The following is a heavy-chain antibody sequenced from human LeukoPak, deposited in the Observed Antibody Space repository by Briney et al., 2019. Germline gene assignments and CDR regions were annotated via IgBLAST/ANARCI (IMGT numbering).Heavy chain of an antibody. CDR1: GFTFSRYG. CDR2: ISGSGGNT. CDR3: AKDRRAGSYDY. Sequence: GGSLRLSCAASGFTFSRYGIHWVRQAPGKGLEWVSAISGSGGNTYYADSVKGRFTISRDNSKNTLYLQMNSLRAEDTAVYYCAKDRRAGSYDYWGQGTLVTVSS. J-gene: IGHJ4*02. D-gene: IGHD3-10*01. V-gene: IGHV3-23*01.